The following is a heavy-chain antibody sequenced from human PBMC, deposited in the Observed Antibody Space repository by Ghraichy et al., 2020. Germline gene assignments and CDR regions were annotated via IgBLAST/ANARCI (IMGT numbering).Heavy chain of an antibody. J-gene: IGHJ4*02. Sequence: SENLSLTCTVSGGSISSYYWSWIRQPPGKGLEWIGYIYYSGSTNYNPSLKSRVTISVDTSKNQFSLKLSSVTAADTAVYYCARHVPPVDYYDSSGEFDYWGQGTLVTVSS. CDR1: GGSISSYY. CDR3: ARHVPPVDYYDSSGEFDY. CDR2: IYYSGST. D-gene: IGHD3-22*01. V-gene: IGHV4-59*08.